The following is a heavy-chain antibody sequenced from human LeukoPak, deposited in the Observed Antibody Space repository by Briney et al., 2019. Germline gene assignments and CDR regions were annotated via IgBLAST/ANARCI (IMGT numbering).Heavy chain of an antibody. Sequence: GGSLRLSCAASGFTFSSCAMSWVRQAPGKGLEWVSAISGSGGSTYYADSVKGRFTISRDNSKNTLYLQMNSLRAEDTAVYYCAKAADPNIVVVVAATYYYYGIDVWGQGTTVTVSS. J-gene: IGHJ6*02. CDR3: AKAADPNIVVVVAATYYYYGIDV. CDR2: ISGSGGST. CDR1: GFTFSSCA. V-gene: IGHV3-23*01. D-gene: IGHD2-15*01.